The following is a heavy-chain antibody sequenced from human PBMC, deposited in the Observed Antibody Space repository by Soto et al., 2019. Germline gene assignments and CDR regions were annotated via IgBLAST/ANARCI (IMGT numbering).Heavy chain of an antibody. CDR1: GFTFSTYA. V-gene: IGHV3-30-3*01. Sequence: QVQLVESGGGVVQPGRSLRLPCAASGFTFSTYAIHWVRQAPGKGLEWAAFISYDGNNKNYADSVKGRFTISRDNSKNTVYLQMNSLTAEDTALYYCARSYKSGWYYFDYWGQGTLVTVSS. J-gene: IGHJ4*02. CDR2: ISYDGNNK. CDR3: ARSYKSGWYYFDY. D-gene: IGHD6-19*01.